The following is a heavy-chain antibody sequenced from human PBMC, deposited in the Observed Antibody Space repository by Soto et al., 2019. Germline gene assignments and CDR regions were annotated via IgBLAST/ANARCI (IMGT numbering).Heavy chain of an antibody. CDR3: AMDRYGGSYRFDY. CDR2: ISSDGSKK. V-gene: IGHV3-30*03. Sequence: QVQLVESGGGVVQPGRSLRLSCVASGFTFSNNGIHWVRQAPGKGLEWVAVISSDGSKKYYADSVKGRFTISRDNSKNTLYLPMNSLRAEDTAVYYCAMDRYGGSYRFDYWGQGTMVTVSS. D-gene: IGHD2-15*01. J-gene: IGHJ4*02. CDR1: GFTFSNNG.